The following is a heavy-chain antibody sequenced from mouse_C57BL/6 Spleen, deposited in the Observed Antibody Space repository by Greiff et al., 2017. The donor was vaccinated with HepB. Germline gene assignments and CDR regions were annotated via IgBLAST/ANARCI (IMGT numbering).Heavy chain of an antibody. CDR2: IYPGSGST. V-gene: IGHV1-55*01. CDR1: GYTFTSYW. CDR3: ARWDSSLYAMDY. D-gene: IGHD3-3*01. J-gene: IGHJ4*01. Sequence: QVQLKQPGAELVKPGASVKMSCKASGYTFTSYWITWVKQRPGQGLEWIGDIYPGSGSTNYNEKFKSKATLTVDTSSSTAYMQLSSLTSEDSAVYYCARWDSSLYAMDYWGQGTSVTVSS.